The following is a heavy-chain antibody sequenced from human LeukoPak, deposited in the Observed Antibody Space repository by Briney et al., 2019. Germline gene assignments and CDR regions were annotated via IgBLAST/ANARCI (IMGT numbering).Heavy chain of an antibody. D-gene: IGHD2-2*01. CDR3: ARGYCTSSNCLSRFADY. V-gene: IGHV3-74*01. J-gene: IGHJ4*02. CDR2: INGDGSDT. CDR1: GFTFSSYW. Sequence: GGSLRLSCAASGFTFSSYWIHWVRQAPGTGLVWVSRINGDGSDTSCADSVKGRFTISRDNAKNTVYLQMDSLRAEDTAVYYCARGYCTSSNCLSRFADYWGQGTLVTVST.